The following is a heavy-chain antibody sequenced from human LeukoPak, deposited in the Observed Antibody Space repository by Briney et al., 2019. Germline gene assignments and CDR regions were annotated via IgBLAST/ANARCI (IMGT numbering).Heavy chain of an antibody. CDR3: ARHVLLWFGELSMYYFDY. CDR2: IYYSGST. Sequence: SETLSLTCTVSGGSVSSGSYYWSWIRQPPGKGLEWIGYIYYSGSTNYNPSLKSRVTISVDTSKNQFSLKLSSVTAADTAVYYCARHVLLWFGELSMYYFDYWGQGTLVTVS. V-gene: IGHV4-61*01. CDR1: GGSVSSGSYY. D-gene: IGHD3-10*01. J-gene: IGHJ4*02.